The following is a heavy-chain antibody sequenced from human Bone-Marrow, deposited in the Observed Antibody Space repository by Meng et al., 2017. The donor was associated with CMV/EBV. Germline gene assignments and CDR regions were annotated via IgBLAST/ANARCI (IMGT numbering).Heavy chain of an antibody. CDR1: GGSVSSGSYY. D-gene: IGHD2-15*01. Sequence: SETLSLTCTVSGGSVSSGSYYWSWIRQPPGKGLEWIGYIYYSGSTNYNPSLKSRVTISVDTSKNQFSLKLSSVTAADTAVYYCARDLTYNCSGGSCYRWFDPWGQGTLVTVFS. V-gene: IGHV4-61*01. CDR3: ARDLTYNCSGGSCYRWFDP. J-gene: IGHJ5*02. CDR2: IYYSGST.